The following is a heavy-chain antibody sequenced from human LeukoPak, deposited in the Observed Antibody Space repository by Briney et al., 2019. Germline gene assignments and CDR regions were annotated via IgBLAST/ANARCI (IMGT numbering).Heavy chain of an antibody. D-gene: IGHD2-21*01. V-gene: IGHV1-2*02. J-gene: IGHJ4*02. CDR1: GYTFPGYY. CDR3: ARVMGTYCGGDCYSGFDY. CDR2: INPNSGGT. Sequence: ASVKVSCKASGYTFPGYYMHWVRQAPGQGLEWMGWINPNSGGTNYAQKFQGRVTMTRDTSISTAYMELSRLRSDDTAVYYCARVMGTYCGGDCYSGFDYWGQGTLVTFSS.